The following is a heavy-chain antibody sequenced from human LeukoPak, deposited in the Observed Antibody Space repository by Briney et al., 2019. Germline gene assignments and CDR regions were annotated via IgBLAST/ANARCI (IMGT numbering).Heavy chain of an antibody. J-gene: IGHJ6*02. Sequence: PSETQSLTCTVSGGSISSYYWSWIRQPPGKGLEWIGYIYYSGSANYNPSLKSRVTISVDTSKNQFSLKLSSVTAADTAVYYCARAPSVGSGSGLSVVGPRFYYYYGMDVWGQGTTVTVSS. CDR3: ARAPSVGSGSGLSVVGPRFYYYYGMDV. D-gene: IGHD6-19*01. V-gene: IGHV4-59*01. CDR1: GGSISSYY. CDR2: IYYSGSA.